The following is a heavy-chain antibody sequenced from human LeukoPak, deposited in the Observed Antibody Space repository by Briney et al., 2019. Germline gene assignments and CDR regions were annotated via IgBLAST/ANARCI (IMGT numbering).Heavy chain of an antibody. CDR1: GYTFTGYY. CDR3: ARDLRAQDYTDV. V-gene: IGHV1-2*02. Sequence: ASVKVSCKASGYTFTGYYMHWVRQAPGQGLEWMGWINPDSGDTEYAQKFRGRGTMTRDASTSTAYMELTRLRSDATPVYYCARDLRAQDYTDVWGQGTLVTPPS. J-gene: IGHJ4*02. D-gene: IGHD4-11*01. CDR2: INPDSGDT.